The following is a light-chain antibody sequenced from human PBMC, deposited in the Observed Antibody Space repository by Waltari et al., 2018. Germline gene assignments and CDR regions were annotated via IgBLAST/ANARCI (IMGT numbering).Light chain of an antibody. CDR3: QGWDTSTDHVV. CDR1: NLVHKI. CDR2: DDR. J-gene: IGLJ2*01. V-gene: IGLV3-21*02. Sequence: SYVVTQPPSVSVAPGQTARITCGVNNLVHKIEHWYQQKPGQAPVLVVYDDRDRPPGIPERFSGSKSANTATLTITGVVAGDEADYYCQGWDTSTDHVVFGGGTKLTVL.